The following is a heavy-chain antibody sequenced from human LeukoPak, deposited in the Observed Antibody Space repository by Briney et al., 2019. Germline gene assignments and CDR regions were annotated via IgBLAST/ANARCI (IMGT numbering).Heavy chain of an antibody. CDR2: MNHSGSA. D-gene: IGHD6-6*01. Sequence: PSETLSLTCAVYGGSFSGYYWTWIRQPPGKGLEWIGEMNHSGSANYNPSLKSRVTISVDTSKNQCSLRLSSVTAADTAVYYCARGLGSIAMFDPWGQGTLVTVSS. CDR3: ARGLGSIAMFDP. CDR1: GGSFSGYY. J-gene: IGHJ5*02. V-gene: IGHV4-34*01.